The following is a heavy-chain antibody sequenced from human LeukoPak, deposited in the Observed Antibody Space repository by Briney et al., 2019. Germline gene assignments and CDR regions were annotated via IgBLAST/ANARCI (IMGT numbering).Heavy chain of an antibody. CDR3: ARKLYDSSGYNNWFDP. D-gene: IGHD3-22*01. CDR2: IYPGDSDT. CDR1: GYSFTSYW. V-gene: IGHV5-51*01. J-gene: IGHJ5*02. Sequence: GESLKISCKGSGYSFTSYWIGWVRQMPGKGLEWMGIIYPGDSDTRYSPSFQGQVTISADKSISTAYLQWSSLKASDTAMYYCARKLYDSSGYNNWFDPWDQGTLVTVSS.